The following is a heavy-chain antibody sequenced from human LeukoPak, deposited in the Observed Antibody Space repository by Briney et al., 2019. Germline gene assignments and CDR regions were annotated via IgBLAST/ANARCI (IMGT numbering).Heavy chain of an antibody. J-gene: IGHJ3*02. D-gene: IGHD3-22*01. V-gene: IGHV3-23*01. CDR2: ISGGGGRT. CDR1: GFTFSSYV. CDR3: AKGTGHCDSSGYDPFGI. Sequence: PGGSLRLSCAASGFTFSSYVMSWVRQAPGKGLEWVSAISGGGGRTYYADSVKGRFTISRDNSKNTLYLQMNSLRAEDTAVYYCAKGTGHCDSSGYDPFGIWGQGTMVTVSS.